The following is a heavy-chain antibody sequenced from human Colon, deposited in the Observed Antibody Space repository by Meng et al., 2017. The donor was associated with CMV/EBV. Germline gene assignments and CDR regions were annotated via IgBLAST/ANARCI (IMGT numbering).Heavy chain of an antibody. CDR1: GFTFSSYG. D-gene: IGHD3-10*02. J-gene: IGHJ6*02. Sequence: GGSLRLSCAASGFTFSSYGMHWVRQAPGKGLEWVAVIWYDGSNKYYADSVKGRFTISRDNSKNTLYLQMNSLRAEDTAVYYCARVVVVPLDYYTMDVWGQGTTVTVSS. CDR3: ARVVVVPLDYYTMDV. CDR2: IWYDGSNK. V-gene: IGHV3-33*01.